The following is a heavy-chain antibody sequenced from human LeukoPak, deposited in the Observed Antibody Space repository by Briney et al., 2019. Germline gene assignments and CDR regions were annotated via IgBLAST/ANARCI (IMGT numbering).Heavy chain of an antibody. Sequence: SPTLSLTCTVSGGSINSSSYYWGWIRQPPGKGLGWIGSIYYTGSTYYNPSLKSRVTISVDTSKNYFSRKLSPVTAADTAVYYCGAFDSWGQGTLVTVSS. CDR3: GAFDS. V-gene: IGHV4-39*01. CDR2: IYYTGST. D-gene: IGHD4/OR15-4a*01. CDR1: GGSINSSSYY. J-gene: IGHJ4*02.